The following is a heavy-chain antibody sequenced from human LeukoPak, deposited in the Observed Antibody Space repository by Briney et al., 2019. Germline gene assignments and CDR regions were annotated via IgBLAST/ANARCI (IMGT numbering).Heavy chain of an antibody. CDR1: GFTFSTYN. CDR2: ISGNSTYI. V-gene: IGHV3-21*04. CDR3: AKSPHYYDSSATAAFDI. J-gene: IGHJ3*02. D-gene: IGHD3-22*01. Sequence: GGSLRLSCAASGFTFSTYNMHWVRQAPGKGLEWVSSISGNSTYIYYADSVRGRFTISRDSAKNSLYLQMNSLRAEDTAVYYCAKSPHYYDSSATAAFDIWGQGTMVTVSS.